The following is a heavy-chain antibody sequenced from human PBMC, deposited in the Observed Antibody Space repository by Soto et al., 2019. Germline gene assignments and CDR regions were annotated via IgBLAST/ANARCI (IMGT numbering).Heavy chain of an antibody. Sequence: SETLSLTCTVSGGSISSGGYYWSWIRQHPGKGLEWIGYIYYSGSTYYNPSLKSRVTISVDTSKNQFSLKLSSVTAADTAVYYCARVRMNWFDPWGQETLVTVSS. J-gene: IGHJ5*02. CDR1: GGSISSGGYY. CDR3: ARVRMNWFDP. V-gene: IGHV4-31*03. CDR2: IYYSGST.